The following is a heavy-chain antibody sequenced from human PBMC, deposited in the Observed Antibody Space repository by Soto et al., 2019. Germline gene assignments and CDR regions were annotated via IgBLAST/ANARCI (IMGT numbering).Heavy chain of an antibody. Sequence: GSLRLSCAVSGFTFSSCSMNWVRQAPGKGLEWVSYITSSSSTIYYADSVKGRFTISRDNAKNSLYLQMNSLRDEDTAVYYCAREGDYYDSSGHLGYWGQGTLVTVSS. D-gene: IGHD3-22*01. CDR2: ITSSSSTI. CDR1: GFTFSSCS. J-gene: IGHJ4*02. CDR3: AREGDYYDSSGHLGY. V-gene: IGHV3-48*02.